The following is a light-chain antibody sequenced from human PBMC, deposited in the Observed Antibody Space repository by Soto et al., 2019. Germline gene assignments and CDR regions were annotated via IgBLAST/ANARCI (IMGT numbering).Light chain of an antibody. Sequence: QTVVTQPASVSGSPGQSITISCTGTSSDVGGYNYVSRYQQHPGKAPKLMIYDVSNRPSGVSNRFSGSKSGNTASLTISGLQAEDEADYYCSSYTSSSTAVVFGGGTKLTVL. CDR2: DVS. V-gene: IGLV2-14*01. CDR1: SSDVGGYNY. CDR3: SSYTSSSTAVV. J-gene: IGLJ2*01.